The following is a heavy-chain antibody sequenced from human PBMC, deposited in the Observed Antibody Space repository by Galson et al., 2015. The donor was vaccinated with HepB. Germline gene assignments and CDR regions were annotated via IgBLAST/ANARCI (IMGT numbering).Heavy chain of an antibody. CDR1: GFTVSSTY. J-gene: IGHJ3*02. Sequence: SLRLSCAASGFTVSSTYMSWVRQAPGQGLECVPVIYSGGSTYYADSVKGRFTISRDNSTNTLYLQMNSLRAEDTAVYYCARGPRISMPLDIWGQGTMVTVSS. CDR3: ARGPRISMPLDI. V-gene: IGHV3-66*01. CDR2: IYSGGST. D-gene: IGHD2/OR15-2a*01.